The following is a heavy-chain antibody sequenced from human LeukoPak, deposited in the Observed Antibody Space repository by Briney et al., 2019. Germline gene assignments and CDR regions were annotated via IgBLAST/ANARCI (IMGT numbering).Heavy chain of an antibody. Sequence: SETLSLTCTVSGGSISSYYWSWIRQPAGTALEWIGRIYTSGTITYNPSPMSRVTMSVDTSKNQFSLKLSSVTAADTAVYYCARDSGTTGEVKFDPWGQGTLVTVSS. J-gene: IGHJ5*02. CDR3: ARDSGTTGEVKFDP. V-gene: IGHV4-4*07. CDR2: IYTSGTI. D-gene: IGHD3-10*01. CDR1: GGSISSYY.